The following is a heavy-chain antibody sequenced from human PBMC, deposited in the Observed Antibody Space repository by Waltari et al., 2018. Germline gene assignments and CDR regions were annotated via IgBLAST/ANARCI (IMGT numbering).Heavy chain of an antibody. CDR1: GFTFSSYS. D-gene: IGHD2-8*01. CDR2: ISSSSSTI. J-gene: IGHJ5*02. V-gene: IGHV3-48*01. Sequence: EVQLVESGGGLVQPGGSLRLSCAASGFTFSSYSMNWVRQAPGKGLEWVSYISSSSSTIYYADSVKGRFTISRDNAKNSLYLQMNSLRAEDTAVYYCARGDDRNRLGYCTNGVCLGWFDPWGQGTLVTVSS. CDR3: ARGDDRNRLGYCTNGVCLGWFDP.